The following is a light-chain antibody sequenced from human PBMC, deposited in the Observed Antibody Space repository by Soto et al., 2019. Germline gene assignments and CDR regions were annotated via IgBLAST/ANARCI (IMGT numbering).Light chain of an antibody. CDR3: QQFNSYPYT. Sequence: DIQMTQSPSTLSAFVGDRVTITCRASQSISNWLAWYQQKPGKAPKLLIYKASNLESGVPSRFIGSGSETEFTLTITSLQPDDFATYYCQQFNSYPYTFGQGTKLEIK. CDR2: KAS. J-gene: IGKJ2*01. V-gene: IGKV1-5*03. CDR1: QSISNW.